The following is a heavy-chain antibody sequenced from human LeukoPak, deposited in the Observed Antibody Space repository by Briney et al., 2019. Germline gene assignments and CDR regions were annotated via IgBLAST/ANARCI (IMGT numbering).Heavy chain of an antibody. CDR1: GFTFSSYA. Sequence: GGSLRLSCAASGFTFSSYAMHWVRQAPGKGLEWVAVISYDGSNKYYADSVKGRFTISRDNSKNTLYLQMNSLRAEDTAVYYCATAPGVGATFFDYWGQGTLVTVSS. CDR2: ISYDGSNK. CDR3: ATAPGVGATFFDY. D-gene: IGHD1-26*01. J-gene: IGHJ4*02. V-gene: IGHV3-30*04.